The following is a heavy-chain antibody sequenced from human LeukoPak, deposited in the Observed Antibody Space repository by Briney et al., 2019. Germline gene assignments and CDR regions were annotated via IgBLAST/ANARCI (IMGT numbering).Heavy chain of an antibody. Sequence: GGSLRLSCAASGFTFSSYGMHWVRQAPGKGLEWVAVISYDGSNKYYADSVKGRFTISRDNSKNTLDLQMNSLRAEDTAVYYCAKDLESLRYFDWLPDYWGQGTLVTVSS. CDR1: GFTFSSYG. J-gene: IGHJ4*02. V-gene: IGHV3-30*18. CDR2: ISYDGSNK. CDR3: AKDLESLRYFDWLPDY. D-gene: IGHD3-9*01.